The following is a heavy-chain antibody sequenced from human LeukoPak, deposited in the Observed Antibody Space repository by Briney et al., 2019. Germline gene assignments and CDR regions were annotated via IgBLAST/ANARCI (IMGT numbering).Heavy chain of an antibody. CDR1: EGTFSSYA. D-gene: IGHD6-13*01. V-gene: IGHV1-69*05. J-gene: IGHJ4*02. CDR2: IIPIFGTA. Sequence: SVKVSCKASEGTFSSYAISWVRQAPGQGREWMGRIIPIFGTANYAQKFQGRVTITTDESTSTAYMELSSLRSEDTAVYYCARDPIAAAGNFDYWGQGTLVTVSS. CDR3: ARDPIAAAGNFDY.